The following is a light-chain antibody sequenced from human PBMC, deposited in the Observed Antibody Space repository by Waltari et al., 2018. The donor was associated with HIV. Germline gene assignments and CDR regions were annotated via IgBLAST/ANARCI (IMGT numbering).Light chain of an antibody. Sequence: HSVLTQPPSASGTPGQRVTMSCSGSSSNLGSNYVYWYRQLPGTAPKLLIYRNNQRPSGVPDRFSGSKSGTSASLAISGLRSEDEADYYCTAWDASLSVWVFGGGTKLTVL. CDR1: SSNLGSNY. J-gene: IGLJ3*02. CDR2: RNN. CDR3: TAWDASLSVWV. V-gene: IGLV1-47*01.